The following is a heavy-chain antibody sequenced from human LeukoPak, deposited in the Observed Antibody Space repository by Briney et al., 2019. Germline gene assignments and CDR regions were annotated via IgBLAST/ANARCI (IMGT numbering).Heavy chain of an antibody. CDR3: ARVRGGNRGDAFDI. D-gene: IGHD4-23*01. CDR1: GFTFSRYG. J-gene: IGHJ3*02. CDR2: ISGSGAGT. Sequence: GGSLRLSCAASGFTFSRYGMTWVRQAPGKGLDWVSSISGSGAGTYYADSVKGRFTISRDNSKNTLYVQMKSLGAEDTALYYCARVRGGNRGDAFDIWGQGTMVTVSS. V-gene: IGHV3-23*01.